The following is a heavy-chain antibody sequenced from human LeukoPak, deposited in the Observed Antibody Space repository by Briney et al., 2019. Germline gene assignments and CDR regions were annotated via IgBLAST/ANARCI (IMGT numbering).Heavy chain of an antibody. V-gene: IGHV3-11*04. CDR2: ISSSGITI. D-gene: IGHD3-10*01. J-gene: IGHJ6*03. CDR1: GGSISSYY. Sequence: LSLTCTVSGGSISSYYWSWIRQAPGKGLEWISYISSSGITIFYADSVKGRFTISRDNAKNSLYLQMNSLRAEDTAVYYCARDQYGSGDGYYMDVWGKGTTVTISS. CDR3: ARDQYGSGDGYYMDV.